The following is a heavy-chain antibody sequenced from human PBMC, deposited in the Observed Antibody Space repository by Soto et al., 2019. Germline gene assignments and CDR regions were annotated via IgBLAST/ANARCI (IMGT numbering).Heavy chain of an antibody. V-gene: IGHV3-23*01. Sequence: GGSLRLSCAASGFICSSYDMSWVRQAPGKGLEWVSTILVDGRTFYVDSVKGRFTISRDSSKNTVYLQMNSLTAGDTALYYCAKGPHPNIGWPYYFDSWGQGVPVTVSS. D-gene: IGHD6-19*01. CDR1: GFICSSYD. J-gene: IGHJ4*02. CDR3: AKGPHPNIGWPYYFDS. CDR2: ILVDGRT.